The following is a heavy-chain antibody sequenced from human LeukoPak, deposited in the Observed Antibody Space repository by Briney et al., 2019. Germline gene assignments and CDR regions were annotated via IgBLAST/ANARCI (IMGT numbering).Heavy chain of an antibody. V-gene: IGHV4-59*08. D-gene: IGHD6-13*01. CDR2: IYYSGST. CDR1: GGSISSYY. Sequence: PSETLSLTCTVSGGSISSYYWSWIRQPPGKGLEWIGYIYYSGSTNYNPSLKSRVTISVDTSKNQFSLKLSSVTAADTAVYYCARIALADYSSSWXXXAFDIWGQGTMVTVSS. CDR3: ARIALADYSSSWXXXAFDI. J-gene: IGHJ3*02.